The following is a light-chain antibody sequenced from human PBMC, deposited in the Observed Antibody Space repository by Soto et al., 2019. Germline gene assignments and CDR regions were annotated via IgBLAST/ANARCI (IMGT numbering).Light chain of an antibody. CDR3: QQIYSAPLT. CDR2: AAS. J-gene: IGKJ4*01. CDR1: QSITTY. Sequence: DIQMTQSPSSLSASVGDRVTITCVASQSITTYLNWYRQKPGKAPKLLIYAASSLQSGVPSRFSGSGSETEFTLSISSLQPEDFATYFCQQIYSAPLTFGGGTKVDIK. V-gene: IGKV1-39*01.